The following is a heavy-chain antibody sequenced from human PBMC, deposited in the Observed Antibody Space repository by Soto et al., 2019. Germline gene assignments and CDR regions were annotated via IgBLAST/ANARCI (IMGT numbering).Heavy chain of an antibody. CDR2: ITSSCSTI. D-gene: IGHD6-19*01. J-gene: IGHJ4*02. CDR1: GFTFSDYY. CDR3: GRENEQWVAADN. V-gene: IGHV3-11*01. Sequence: VQLVESGGGLVKPGGSLRLSCAASGFTFSDYYMSWIRQAPGKGLEWVSYITSSCSTIYYADSVKGRFTIARDNAKNSLYLQMNSLGAEDTAVYYCGRENEQWVAADNWGQGTLVTVSS.